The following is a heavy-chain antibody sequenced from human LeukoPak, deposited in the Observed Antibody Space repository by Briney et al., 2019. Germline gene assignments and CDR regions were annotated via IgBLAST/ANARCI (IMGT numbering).Heavy chain of an antibody. D-gene: IGHD2-15*01. V-gene: IGHV1-2*02. J-gene: IGHJ4*02. CDR3: SPDIVGEYYFDY. CDR2: INPNSGGT. Sequence: ASVKVSCKASGYTFTGYYMHWVRQAPGQGLECMGWINPNSGGTNYAQKFQGRVTMTRDTSISTAYMELSRLRSDDTAVYYCSPDIVGEYYFDYWGQGTLVTVSS. CDR1: GYTFTGYY.